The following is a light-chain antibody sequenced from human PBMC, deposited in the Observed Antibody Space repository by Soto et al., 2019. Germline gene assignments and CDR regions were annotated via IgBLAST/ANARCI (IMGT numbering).Light chain of an antibody. V-gene: IGKV3-15*01. CDR2: GAS. Sequence: VMTQSPGTLPVSPGNRTTLWCRASQSVSSNLAWYQQKPGQAPRLLIYGASTRATGIPARFSGTGSGTDFTLTVSSLQSEDFAVFYCQQYDNWPPTFGEGTKVDIK. CDR1: QSVSSN. CDR3: QQYDNWPPT. J-gene: IGKJ1*01.